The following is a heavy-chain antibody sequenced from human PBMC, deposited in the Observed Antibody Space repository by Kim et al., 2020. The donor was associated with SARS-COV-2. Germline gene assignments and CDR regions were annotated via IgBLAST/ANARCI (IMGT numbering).Heavy chain of an antibody. CDR1: GGTFSSYA. Sequence: SVKVSCKASGGTFSSYAISWVRQAPGQGLEWMGGIIPIFGTANYAQKFQGRVTITADESTSTAYMELGSLRSEDTAVYYCARLGYCSSTSCYHNWFDPWGQGTLVTVSS. D-gene: IGHD2-2*01. J-gene: IGHJ5*02. CDR2: IIPIFGTA. V-gene: IGHV1-69*13. CDR3: ARLGYCSSTSCYHNWFDP.